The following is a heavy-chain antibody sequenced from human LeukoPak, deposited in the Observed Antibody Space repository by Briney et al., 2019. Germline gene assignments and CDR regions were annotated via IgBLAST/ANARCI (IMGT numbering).Heavy chain of an antibody. Sequence: ASETLSLTCTVSGGSISSYYWSWIRQPPGKGLEWIGYIYYSGSTSYNPSLKSRVTISVDTSKSQFSLKLSSVTAADTAVYYCARAHYYDSSGYYYYGMDVWGQGTTVTVSS. CDR3: ARAHYYDSSGYYYYGMDV. CDR2: IYYSGST. J-gene: IGHJ6*02. V-gene: IGHV4-59*01. D-gene: IGHD3-22*01. CDR1: GGSISSYY.